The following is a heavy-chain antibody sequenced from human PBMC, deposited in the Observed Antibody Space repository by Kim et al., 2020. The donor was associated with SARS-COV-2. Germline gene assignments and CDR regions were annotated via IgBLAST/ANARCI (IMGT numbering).Heavy chain of an antibody. Sequence: AVAVKSRITINPDTSKNQFSLQLNSVTPEDTAVYYCASFPDPDSSSWYKDYWGQGTLVTVSS. V-gene: IGHV6-1*01. CDR3: ASFPDPDSSSWYKDY. J-gene: IGHJ4*02. D-gene: IGHD6-13*01.